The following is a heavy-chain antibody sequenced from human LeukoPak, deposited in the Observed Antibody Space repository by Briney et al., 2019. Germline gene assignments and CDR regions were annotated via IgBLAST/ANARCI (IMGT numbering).Heavy chain of an antibody. Sequence: PGGSLRLSCAASGFTFSHYDMNWVRQAPGKGLKWVSFISSSGSTIYYADSVKGRFTISRDNAKNSLYLQMNSLRAEDTAVYYCARGTLGFDYWGQGTLVTVSS. J-gene: IGHJ4*02. CDR1: GFTFSHYD. D-gene: IGHD1-14*01. CDR2: ISSSGSTI. V-gene: IGHV3-48*03. CDR3: ARGTLGFDY.